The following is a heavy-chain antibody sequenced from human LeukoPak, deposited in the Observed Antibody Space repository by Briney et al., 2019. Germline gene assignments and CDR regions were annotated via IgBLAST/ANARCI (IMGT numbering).Heavy chain of an antibody. CDR2: ISSSSTTI. Sequence: GGSLRLSCAASGFTFSSYSMNWVRQAPGKGLEWVSYISSSSTTIYYADSVKGRFTISRDNAKNSLYLQMNSLRAEDTALYYCAKGQWLPDYWGQGTLVTVSS. D-gene: IGHD6-19*01. CDR1: GFTFSSYS. V-gene: IGHV3-48*04. CDR3: AKGQWLPDY. J-gene: IGHJ4*02.